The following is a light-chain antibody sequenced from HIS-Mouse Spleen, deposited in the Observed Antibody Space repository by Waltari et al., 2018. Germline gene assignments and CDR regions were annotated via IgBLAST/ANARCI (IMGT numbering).Light chain of an antibody. CDR3: QQYDNLPPFT. Sequence: DIQMTQSPSSLSASVGDRVTITCQASQEISNYLNCYQQKPGKAPKLLIYDASNLETGVPSRFSGSGSGTDFTFTISSLQPEDIATYYCQQYDNLPPFTFGPGTKVDIK. CDR2: DAS. J-gene: IGKJ3*01. V-gene: IGKV1-33*01. CDR1: QEISNY.